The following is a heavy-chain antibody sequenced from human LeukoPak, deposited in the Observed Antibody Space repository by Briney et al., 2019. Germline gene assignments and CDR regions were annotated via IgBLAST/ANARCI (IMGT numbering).Heavy chain of an antibody. CDR1: GFTFSSYS. V-gene: IGHV3-7*01. CDR3: ARDPDQIVGANFDY. J-gene: IGHJ4*02. Sequence: PGGSLRLSCAASGFTFSSYSMNWVRQAPGKGLEWVANIKQDGSGKYYVDSVKGRFTISRDNAKNSLYLQMNSLTAEDTAVYYCARDPDQIVGANFDYWGQGTLVTVSS. D-gene: IGHD1-26*01. CDR2: IKQDGSGK.